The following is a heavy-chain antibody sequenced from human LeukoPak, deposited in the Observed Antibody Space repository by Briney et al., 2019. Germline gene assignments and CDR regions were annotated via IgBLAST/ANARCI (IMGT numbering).Heavy chain of an antibody. D-gene: IGHD2-21*02. V-gene: IGHV4-59*01. Sequence: PSETLSLTCSVSGDSISSYYWSWIRQPPGKALEWIGIIYYSGSIKYNPSLKSRVTMSLDTSKNQFSLRMSSVTAADTALYYCARNFCGGDCFPDYYYGMDVWGPGTTVTVSS. CDR3: ARNFCGGDCFPDYYYGMDV. CDR1: GDSISSYY. CDR2: IYYSGSI. J-gene: IGHJ6*02.